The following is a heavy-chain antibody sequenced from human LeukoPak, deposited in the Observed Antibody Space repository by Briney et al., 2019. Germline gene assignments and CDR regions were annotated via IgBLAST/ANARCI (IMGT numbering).Heavy chain of an antibody. CDR2: VYYSGTS. CDR3: TCGYYSRGDY. J-gene: IGHJ4*02. Sequence: KTSETLSLTCTVSGGSISSTSYYWGWIRQPPGKGLEWIGTVYYSGTSYYNPSLKSRLTISVDTSKNQFSLNLSSVTAAGTAVYYCTCGYYSRGDYWGQGALVTVSS. D-gene: IGHD3-22*01. V-gene: IGHV4-39*01. CDR1: GGSISSTSYY.